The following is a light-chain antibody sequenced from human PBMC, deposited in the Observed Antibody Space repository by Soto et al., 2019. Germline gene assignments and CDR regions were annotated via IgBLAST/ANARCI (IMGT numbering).Light chain of an antibody. V-gene: IGKV1D-12*01. CDR2: AAS. CDR3: QQANSFPFT. CDR1: QGLSSW. Sequence: DIQMTQSPPSVSASVGDRVTITCRASQGLSSWLAWYQQQPGKAPKLLIYAASRLQSGVPSRFSGSGSGSDFTLTIRSLQPEDFATYYCQQANSFPFTFGPGTKVDIK. J-gene: IGKJ3*01.